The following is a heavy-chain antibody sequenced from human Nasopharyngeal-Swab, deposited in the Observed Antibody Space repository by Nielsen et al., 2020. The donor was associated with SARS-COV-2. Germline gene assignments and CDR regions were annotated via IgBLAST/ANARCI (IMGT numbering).Heavy chain of an antibody. Sequence: LKISCAASGFTFSSYEMNWVRQAPGKGLEWVSYISSSGSTIYYADSVKGRFTISRDNAKNSLYLQMNSLRAEDTAVYYCARELPGPPFLGPIDYWGQGTLVTVSS. V-gene: IGHV3-48*03. CDR1: GFTFSSYE. CDR2: ISSSGSTI. J-gene: IGHJ4*02. D-gene: IGHD3-3*01. CDR3: ARELPGPPFLGPIDY.